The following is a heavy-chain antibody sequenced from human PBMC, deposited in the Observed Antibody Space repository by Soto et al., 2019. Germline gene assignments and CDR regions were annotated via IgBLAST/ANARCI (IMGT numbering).Heavy chain of an antibody. CDR3: AKVYVGSGSYHFDY. J-gene: IGHJ4*02. CDR1: GFTFSSYG. Sequence: QVQLVESGGGVVQPGRSLRLSCAAYGFTFSSYGMHWVRQDQGKGLEWVAVISYDGSNKYYADSVKGRFTISRDNSKNTLYLQMNSVRAEYTVVYYCAKVYVGSGSYHFDYWGQGTLVTVSS. V-gene: IGHV3-30*18. D-gene: IGHD1-26*01. CDR2: ISYDGSNK.